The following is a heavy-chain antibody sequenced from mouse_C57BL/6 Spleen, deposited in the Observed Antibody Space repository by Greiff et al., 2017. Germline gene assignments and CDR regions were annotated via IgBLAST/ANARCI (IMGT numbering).Heavy chain of an antibody. CDR3: TRGNLYYAMDY. V-gene: IGHV1-15*01. Sequence: VQLQESGAELVRPGASVTLSCKASGYTFTDYEMHWVKQTPVHGLEWIGAIDPETGGTAYNQKFKGKAILTADKSSSTAYMELRSLTSEDSAVYYCTRGNLYYAMDYWGQGTSVTVSS. CDR1: GYTFTDYE. J-gene: IGHJ4*01. D-gene: IGHD2-1*01. CDR2: IDPETGGT.